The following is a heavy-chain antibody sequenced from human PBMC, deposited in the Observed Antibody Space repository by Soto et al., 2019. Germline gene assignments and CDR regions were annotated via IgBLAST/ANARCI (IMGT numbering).Heavy chain of an antibody. Sequence: SETLSLTCSVSGGSIGSGAFYWSWIRQHPEKGLEWIGHINYSGSTYYNPSLRSRVGISADRSKNEFSLKVISVTAADTAVYYCARESYNFPNRFDSWGQGTLVTVS. V-gene: IGHV4-31*03. CDR2: INYSGST. CDR3: ARESYNFPNRFDS. J-gene: IGHJ5*01. D-gene: IGHD1-20*01. CDR1: GGSIGSGAFY.